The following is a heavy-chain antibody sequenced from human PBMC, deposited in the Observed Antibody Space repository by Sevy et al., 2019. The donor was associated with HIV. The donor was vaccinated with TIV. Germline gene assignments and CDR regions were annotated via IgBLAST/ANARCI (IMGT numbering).Heavy chain of an antibody. Sequence: GGSLRLSCAASGFTFSSYVLSWVRQAPGKGLEWVTFIRHDGSDEYYTDSVKGRFTISRDNSKNTVYLQMNSLRAEDTAVYYCARDRKVLLVVYAIPFDVFDIWGQGTMVTVSS. V-gene: IGHV3-30*02. CDR1: GFTFSSYV. D-gene: IGHD2-8*02. CDR2: IRHDGSDE. J-gene: IGHJ3*02. CDR3: ARDRKVLLVVYAIPFDVFDI.